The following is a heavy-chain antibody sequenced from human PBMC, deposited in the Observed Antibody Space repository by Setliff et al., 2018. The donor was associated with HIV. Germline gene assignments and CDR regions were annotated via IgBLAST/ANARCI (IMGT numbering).Heavy chain of an antibody. Sequence: SETLSLTCAVSGGSISSSNWWSWVRQPPGKGLEWIGEIYHSGSTNYNPSLKSRVTISVDKSKNQFSLKLKSVTAADTAVYYCARVAVAGTTSDVFDIWGQGTMVTVSS. CDR3: ARVAVAGTTSDVFDI. CDR2: IYHSGST. J-gene: IGHJ3*02. V-gene: IGHV4-4*02. D-gene: IGHD6-19*01. CDR1: GGSISSSNW.